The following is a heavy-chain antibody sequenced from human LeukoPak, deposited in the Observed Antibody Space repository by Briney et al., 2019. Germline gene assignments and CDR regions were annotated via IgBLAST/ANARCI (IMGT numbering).Heavy chain of an antibody. CDR3: ARDLPCSVYSFDI. V-gene: IGHV4-4*07. J-gene: IGHJ3*02. CDR1: GGSISSYY. CDR2: TYTGGST. Sequence: SETLSVTCTVSGGSISSYYWSWIRQPAGKGLEWIGRTYTGGSTNYNPSLKRRITMSVDTSTNQFSLNLISVTAADTAVYYCARDLPCSVYSFDIWGQGTMVTVSS. D-gene: IGHD5/OR15-5a*01.